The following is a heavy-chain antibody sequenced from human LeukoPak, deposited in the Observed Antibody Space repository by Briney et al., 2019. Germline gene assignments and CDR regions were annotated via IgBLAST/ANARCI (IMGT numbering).Heavy chain of an antibody. Sequence: SVKVSCKASGGTFSSYAISWVRQAPGQGLEWMGGIIPIFGTANYAQKFQGRVTITTDESTSTAYMELSSLRSEDTAVYYCARAAGEQWPGYAFDIWGQGTMVTVSS. V-gene: IGHV1-69*05. D-gene: IGHD6-19*01. J-gene: IGHJ3*02. CDR3: ARAAGEQWPGYAFDI. CDR2: IIPIFGTA. CDR1: GGTFSSYA.